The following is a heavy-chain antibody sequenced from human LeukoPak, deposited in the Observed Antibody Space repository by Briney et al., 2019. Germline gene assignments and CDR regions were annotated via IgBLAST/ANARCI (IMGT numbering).Heavy chain of an antibody. J-gene: IGHJ4*02. CDR3: ASDFREDSSGWYTHDY. V-gene: IGHV4-4*07. CDR1: GGSISSYY. CDR2: IYTSGST. D-gene: IGHD6-19*01. Sequence: SSETLSLTCTVSGGSISSYYWSWIRQPAGKGLEWIGRIYTSGSTNYNPSLKSRVTMSVDTSKNQFSLKLSSGAAADTAVYYCASDFREDSSGWYTHDYWGQGTLVTVSS.